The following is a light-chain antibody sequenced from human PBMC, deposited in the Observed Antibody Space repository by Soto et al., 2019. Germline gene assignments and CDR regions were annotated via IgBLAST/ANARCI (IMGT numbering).Light chain of an antibody. CDR1: QTVNTF. V-gene: IGKV1-39*01. CDR2: GAS. CDR3: QHTFSLPRT. Sequence: DIQMTQSPSSLSASVGDRVTITCRATQTVNTFSNWYQKKPGESPKVLIYGASNLQSEVPSRFTGGGSGTDFTLTINSLQPEVSATYYWQHTFSLPRTFGQGTKVEI. J-gene: IGKJ1*01.